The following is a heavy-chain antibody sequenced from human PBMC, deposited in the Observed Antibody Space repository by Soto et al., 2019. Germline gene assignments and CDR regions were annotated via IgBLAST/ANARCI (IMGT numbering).Heavy chain of an antibody. CDR1: GFTFSNAW. CDR2: IKSKTDGGTT. CDR3: TATTYMTTVTTLLSYYGMDV. D-gene: IGHD4-4*01. V-gene: IGHV3-15*01. Sequence: EVQLVESGGGLVKPEGSLRLSCAASGFTFSNAWMSWVRQAPGKGLEWVGRIKSKTDGGTTDYAAPVKGRFTISRDDSKNTLYLQMNSLKTEDTAVYYCTATTYMTTVTTLLSYYGMDVWGQGTTVTVSS. J-gene: IGHJ6*02.